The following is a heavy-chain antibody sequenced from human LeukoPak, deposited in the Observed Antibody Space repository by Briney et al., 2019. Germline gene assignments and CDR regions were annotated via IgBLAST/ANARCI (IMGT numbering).Heavy chain of an antibody. CDR3: AQGSLPVVAASFSDY. CDR1: GFTFISYA. CDR2: ISGSGTST. J-gene: IGHJ4*02. V-gene: IGHV3-23*01. D-gene: IGHD2-15*01. Sequence: GGSLRLSCAASGFTFISYAMSWVRQAPGKGLEWVSVISGSGTSTDYADSVKGRFTISRDNSKNTLYLQMNSLRAEDTAVYYCAQGSLPVVAASFSDYWGQGTLVTVSS.